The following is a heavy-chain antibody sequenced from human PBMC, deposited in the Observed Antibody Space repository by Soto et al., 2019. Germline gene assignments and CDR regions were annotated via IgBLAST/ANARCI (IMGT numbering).Heavy chain of an antibody. V-gene: IGHV3-7*01. Sequence: EVQLVESGGSLVQPGGSLRLSCAASGFTFSSYWMSWVRQAPGKGLEWVANIKHDGSETYYVDSVKGRFTISRDNAKNSLYLQMHSLRAEDTAVYYCARDDYNWARDYWGQGTLVTVSS. D-gene: IGHD4-4*01. J-gene: IGHJ4*02. CDR1: GFTFSSYW. CDR2: IKHDGSET. CDR3: ARDDYNWARDY.